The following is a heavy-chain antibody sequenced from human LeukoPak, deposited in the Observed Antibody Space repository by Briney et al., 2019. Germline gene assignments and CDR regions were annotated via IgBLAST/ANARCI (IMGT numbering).Heavy chain of an antibody. D-gene: IGHD5-24*01. V-gene: IGHV4-59*01. CDR2: IYYSGRT. J-gene: IGHJ5*02. CDR3: AGDRWGDWFDP. CDR1: GGSISSYY. Sequence: PSETLSLTCTVSGGSISSYYWSWIRQPPGKGLEWIGNIYYSGRTNYNPSLKSRVTISVDTPKNHFSLKLSSVTAADTAVYYCAGDRWGDWFDPWGQGTLVTVSS.